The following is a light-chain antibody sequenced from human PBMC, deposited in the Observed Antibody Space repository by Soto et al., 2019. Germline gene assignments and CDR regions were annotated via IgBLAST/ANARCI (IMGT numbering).Light chain of an antibody. CDR2: DTS. Sequence: EIVLTQSPGTLSLSPGERATLSSSASQSVTSNYLAWYQQKPGQAPGLLIYDTSTRASGVPDRFSGSGSGTEFTLTISRLEPEDFAVYYCQQYNNWPPWTFGQGTKVDIK. V-gene: IGKV3-20*01. J-gene: IGKJ1*01. CDR3: QQYNNWPPWT. CDR1: QSVTSNY.